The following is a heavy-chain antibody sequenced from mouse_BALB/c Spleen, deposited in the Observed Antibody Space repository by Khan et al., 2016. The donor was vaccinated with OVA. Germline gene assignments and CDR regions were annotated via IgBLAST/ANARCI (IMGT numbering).Heavy chain of an antibody. D-gene: IGHD1-1*01. Sequence: QVRLQQSGAELAKPGASVKMSCKASGYTFTSYWMHWVKQRPGQGLEWIGYINPSTDYTEYNQKFKDKATLTVDKSSSTAYMQLTSLTSEDSAVDYCVNHGSSSAWFTYWGQGTLVTVSA. V-gene: IGHV1-7*01. CDR2: INPSTDYT. CDR3: VNHGSSSAWFTY. CDR1: GYTFTSYW. J-gene: IGHJ3*01.